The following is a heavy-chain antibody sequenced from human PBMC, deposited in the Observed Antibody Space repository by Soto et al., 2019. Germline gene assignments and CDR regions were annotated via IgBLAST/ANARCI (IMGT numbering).Heavy chain of an antibody. D-gene: IGHD5-12*01. V-gene: IGHV4-34*01. Sequence: QVQLQQWGAGLLKPSETLSLTCAVYGGSFSGYYWSWIRQPPGKGLEWIGEINHSGSTNYNPSLKRRVTISVDTSKTQFSVKLSSVTAADTAVYDCARGRADIVATTGALTEVNYYYYMDVWGKGTTVTVSS. J-gene: IGHJ6*03. CDR3: ARGRADIVATTGALTEVNYYYYMDV. CDR1: GGSFSGYY. CDR2: INHSGST.